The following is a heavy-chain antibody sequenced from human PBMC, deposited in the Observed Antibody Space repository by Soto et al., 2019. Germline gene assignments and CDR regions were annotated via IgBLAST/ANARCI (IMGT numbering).Heavy chain of an antibody. CDR2: ISGSGGIT. Sequence: GGSLRLSCAASGFTFSSYAMSCVRQGPGKGLEWVSAISGSGGITYYADSVKSRFTITRDNPKITLYLQMNSLRAEDTAVYYCAKDHVVVVAAAPALDDAFDIWGRGAMVTVSS. J-gene: IGHJ3*02. V-gene: IGHV3-23*01. CDR3: AKDHVVVVAAAPALDDAFDI. D-gene: IGHD2-2*01. CDR1: GFTFSSYA.